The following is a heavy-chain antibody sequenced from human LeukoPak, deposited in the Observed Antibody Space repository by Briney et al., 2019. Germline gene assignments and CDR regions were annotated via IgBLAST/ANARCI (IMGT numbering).Heavy chain of an antibody. CDR3: ARSRERICSNPPCYVDLQAT. CDR2: LYIGESA. CDR1: GDSISSGGYY. J-gene: IGHJ4*02. Sequence: PSETLSLTCSVFGDSISSGGYYWTWIGQPAGKGLEWIGRLYIGESANYNSSLKSRVTIFVDTSKNQFSLTLSSVTAADTAMYFCARSRERICSNPPCYVDLQATWGQGTLVTVSP. D-gene: IGHD2-2*01. V-gene: IGHV4-61*02.